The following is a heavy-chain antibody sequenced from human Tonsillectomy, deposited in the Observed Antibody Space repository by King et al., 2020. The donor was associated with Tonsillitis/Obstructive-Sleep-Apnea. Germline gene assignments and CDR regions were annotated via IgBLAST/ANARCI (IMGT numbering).Heavy chain of an antibody. CDR1: GGSISSSSYS. CDR3: DYSRGHY. V-gene: IGHV4-39*01. Sequence: LQLQESGPGLVKPSETLSLTCTVSGGSISSSSYSWGWIRQPPGKGLEWIGSIYYSGSTYYNPSLKSRVTISVDTSKNQFSLNLSSVTAADTAVYYCDYSRGHYWGQGTLVTVSS. CDR2: IYYSGST. D-gene: IGHD3-22*01. J-gene: IGHJ4*02.